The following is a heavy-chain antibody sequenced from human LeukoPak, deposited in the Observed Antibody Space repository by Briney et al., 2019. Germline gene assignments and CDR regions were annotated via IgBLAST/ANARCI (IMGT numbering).Heavy chain of an antibody. D-gene: IGHD3-22*01. Sequence: GGSLRLSCAASGFTFSRYAMHWVRQAPGKGLEWVVVISSDGSNKYYADSVKGRFTISRDNSKNTLYLQMNSLRAEDTAVYYCARGVYYDSSGLKGSAFDIWGQGTMVTVSS. CDR3: ARGVYYDSSGLKGSAFDI. CDR2: ISSDGSNK. V-gene: IGHV3-30*04. J-gene: IGHJ3*02. CDR1: GFTFSRYA.